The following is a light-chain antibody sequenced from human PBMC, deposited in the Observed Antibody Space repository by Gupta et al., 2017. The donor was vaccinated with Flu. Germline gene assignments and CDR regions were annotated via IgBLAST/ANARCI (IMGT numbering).Light chain of an antibody. Sequence: QSALTQPRSVSGSPGQSVTISCTGTSSDVGEYNSVSWYQQQPGKAPKIIISDVSKRPSGVPVRFSGSKSGNTASLTISGLLAEDEADYYCCSYAGSYTYVFGTGTEVTVL. CDR3: CSYAGSYTYV. CDR2: DVS. J-gene: IGLJ1*01. CDR1: SSDVGEYNS. V-gene: IGLV2-11*01.